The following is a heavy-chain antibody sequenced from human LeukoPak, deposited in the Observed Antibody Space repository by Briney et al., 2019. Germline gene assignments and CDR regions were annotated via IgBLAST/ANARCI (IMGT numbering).Heavy chain of an antibody. CDR3: AKDRGYGDPPGGFDY. Sequence: RPGGSLRLSCAASGFTFSNYAMSWVRQAPGKGLEWVSGISWNSGSIGYADSVKGRFTISRDNAKNSLYLQMNSLRAEDTALYYCAKDRGYGDPPGGFDYWGQGTLVTVSS. V-gene: IGHV3-9*01. CDR2: ISWNSGSI. D-gene: IGHD4-17*01. J-gene: IGHJ4*02. CDR1: GFTFSNYA.